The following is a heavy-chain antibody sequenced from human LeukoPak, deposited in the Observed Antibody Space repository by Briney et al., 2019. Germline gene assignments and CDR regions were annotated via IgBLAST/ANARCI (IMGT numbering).Heavy chain of an antibody. V-gene: IGHV4-39*01. D-gene: IGHD3-22*01. CDR3: ARRSYDGSGYYYVDY. CDR1: GGSVSSSSYY. J-gene: IGHJ4*02. Sequence: SETLSLTCTVSGGSVSSSSYYWGWVRQPPGKGLEWIGSLSYGGGTHYTPSFKSRVTISVEMSKNQFSLTLNSMTATDTAVYYCARRSYDGSGYYYVDYWGQGTLVTVSS. CDR2: LSYGGGT.